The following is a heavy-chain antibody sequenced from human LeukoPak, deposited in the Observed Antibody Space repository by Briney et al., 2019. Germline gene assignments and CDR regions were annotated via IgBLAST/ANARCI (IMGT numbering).Heavy chain of an antibody. CDR1: GGSISSYY. CDR3: ARGRGYSGYVPEFDI. D-gene: IGHD5-12*01. V-gene: IGHV4-59*01. Sequence: SETLSLTCTVSGGSISSYYWSWIRQPPGKGLEWIGYIYYSGSTNYNPSLKSRVTISVDTSKNQFSLKLSSVTAADTAVYYCARGRGYSGYVPEFDIWGQGTMVTVSS. CDR2: IYYSGST. J-gene: IGHJ3*02.